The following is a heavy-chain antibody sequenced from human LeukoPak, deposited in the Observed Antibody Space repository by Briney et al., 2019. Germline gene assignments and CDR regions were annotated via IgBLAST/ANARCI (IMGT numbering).Heavy chain of an antibody. J-gene: IGHJ4*02. D-gene: IGHD3-3*01. CDR2: IKSKTDGGTT. V-gene: IGHV3-15*01. CDR3: TTDSADFWSGYYTRFFDY. CDR1: GFTFSNAW. Sequence: GGSLRLSCAASGFTFSNAWMSWVRQAPGKGLEWVGRIKSKTDGGTTDYAAPVEGRFTISRDDSKNTLYLQMNSLKTEDTAVYYCTTDSADFWSGYYTRFFDYWGQGTLVTVSS.